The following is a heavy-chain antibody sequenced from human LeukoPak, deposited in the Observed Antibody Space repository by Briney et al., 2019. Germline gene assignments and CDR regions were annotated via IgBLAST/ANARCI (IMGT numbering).Heavy chain of an antibody. Sequence: GGSLRLSCAASGFTFSSYEMNWVRQAPGKGLEWVSYISSSGSTIYYADSVKGRFTISRDNAKNSLYLQMNSLRAEDTAVYYCARGSDYYDSSVDYWGRGTLVTVSS. J-gene: IGHJ4*02. CDR1: GFTFSSYE. CDR2: ISSSGSTI. D-gene: IGHD3-22*01. CDR3: ARGSDYYDSSVDY. V-gene: IGHV3-48*03.